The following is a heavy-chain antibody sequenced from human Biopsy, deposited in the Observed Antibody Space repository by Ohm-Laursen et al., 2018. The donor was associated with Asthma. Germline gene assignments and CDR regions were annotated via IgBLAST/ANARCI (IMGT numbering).Heavy chain of an antibody. D-gene: IGHD3-16*01. CDR2: IWYDGSIK. V-gene: IGHV3-33*06. CDR3: AKAKRGEFFKPGGF. Sequence: SLRLSCAASGFTFSSYGMHWVRQAPGKGLEWVAVIWYDGSIKYYADSVKGRFSISRDNSKNTLYLQMNSLRVEDTAVFYCAKAKRGEFFKPGGFWGPGNLGTVSP. CDR1: GFTFSSYG. J-gene: IGHJ4*02.